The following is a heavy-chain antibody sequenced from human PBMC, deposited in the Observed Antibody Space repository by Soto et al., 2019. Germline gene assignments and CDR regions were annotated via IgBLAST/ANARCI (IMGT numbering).Heavy chain of an antibody. CDR1: GGTFSSYR. CDR3: ARDSGAKLSSS. V-gene: IGHV1-69*13. J-gene: IGHJ4*02. Sequence: SVKVSCKASGGTFSSYRINWVRPAPGQGLEWVGGIVPIYRTADYAQKFQGRVTITADESARTAYMELRGLKSQDTAVYYCARDSGAKLSSSWGQGTLVTVSS. CDR2: IVPIYRTA. D-gene: IGHD6-13*01.